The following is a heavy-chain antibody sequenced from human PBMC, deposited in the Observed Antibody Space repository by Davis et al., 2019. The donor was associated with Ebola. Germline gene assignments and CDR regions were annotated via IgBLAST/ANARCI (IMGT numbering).Heavy chain of an antibody. CDR1: GGSISSGDYY. J-gene: IGHJ5*02. CDR2: IYYSGST. V-gene: IGHV4-30-4*01. CDR3: GSFGALRGCSSTSCYGVDP. Sequence: SETLSLTCTVSGGSISSGDYYWSWIRQPPGKGLEWIGYIYYSGSTYYNPSLKSRVTISVDKSTNQLFLRLSSVTAADTAVYYCGSFGALRGCSSTSCYGVDPWGQGTLVTVSS. D-gene: IGHD2-2*01.